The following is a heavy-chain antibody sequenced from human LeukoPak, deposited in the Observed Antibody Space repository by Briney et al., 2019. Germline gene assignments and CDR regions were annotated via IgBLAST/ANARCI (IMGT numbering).Heavy chain of an antibody. CDR3: ARDRFGSYSSSWTDY. Sequence: GGSLRLSCAASGFTFSSYSMNWVRQAPGKGLEWVSSISSSSSYIYYADSVKGRFTISRDNAKNSLHLQMNSLRAEDTAVYYCARDRFGSYSSSWTDYWGQGTLVTVSS. D-gene: IGHD6-13*01. CDR2: ISSSSSYI. V-gene: IGHV3-21*01. J-gene: IGHJ4*02. CDR1: GFTFSSYS.